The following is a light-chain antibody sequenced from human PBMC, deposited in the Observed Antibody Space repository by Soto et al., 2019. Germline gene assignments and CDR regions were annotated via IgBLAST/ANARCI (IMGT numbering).Light chain of an antibody. CDR1: QSVSSY. V-gene: IGKV3-11*01. Sequence: SATTFSLARLGSVTIYCRASQSVSSYLAWYQQKPGQAPRLLIYDASNRATGIPARFSCSGSGTDFRLTITSPAPQHFASSYRHQRRHWSLTFGQGTKVDIK. CDR2: DAS. J-gene: IGKJ1*01. CDR3: HQRRHWSLT.